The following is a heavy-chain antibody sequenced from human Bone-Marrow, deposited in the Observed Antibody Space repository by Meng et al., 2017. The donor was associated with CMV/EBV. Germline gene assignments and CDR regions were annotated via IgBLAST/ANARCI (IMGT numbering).Heavy chain of an antibody. CDR1: GGSISSYY. CDR2: IYTSGST. CDR3: APGFRSWSGSYSS. J-gene: IGHJ4*02. D-gene: IGHD1-26*01. Sequence: QAQLQESGPGLLKPSETLSLTCTVSGGSISSYYWSWIRQPAGKGLEWIGRIYTSGSTNYNPSLKSRVTMSVDTSKNQFSLKLSSVTATDAAVYYCAPGFRSWSGSYSSWGQGTLVTVSS. V-gene: IGHV4-4*07.